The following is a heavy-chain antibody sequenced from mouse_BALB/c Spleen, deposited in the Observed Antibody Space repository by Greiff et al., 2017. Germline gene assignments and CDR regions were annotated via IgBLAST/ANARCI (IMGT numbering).Heavy chain of an antibody. CDR1: GYTFTSYS. Sequence: VQLQESGAELARPGASVKMSCKASGYTFTSYSMHWVKQRPGQGLEWIGYINPSSGYTNYNQKFKDKATLTADKSSSTAYMQLSSLTSEDSAVYYCAKGPVYYGSSPAWFAYWGQGTLVTVSA. CDR2: INPSSGYT. J-gene: IGHJ3*01. V-gene: IGHV1-4*01. D-gene: IGHD1-1*01. CDR3: AKGPVYYGSSPAWFAY.